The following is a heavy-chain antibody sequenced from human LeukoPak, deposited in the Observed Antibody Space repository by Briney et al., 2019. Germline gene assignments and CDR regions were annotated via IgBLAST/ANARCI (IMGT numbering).Heavy chain of an antibody. V-gene: IGHV3-21*01. J-gene: IGHJ5*02. CDR1: GFTFSSYS. Sequence: GGSLRLSCAASGFTFSSYSMNWVRQAPGKGLEWVSSISSSSSYIYYADSVKGRFTISRDNAKNSLYLQMNSLRAEDTAVYYCARDRGVVPAQFDPWGREPWSPSPQ. D-gene: IGHD2-2*01. CDR2: ISSSSSYI. CDR3: ARDRGVVPAQFDP.